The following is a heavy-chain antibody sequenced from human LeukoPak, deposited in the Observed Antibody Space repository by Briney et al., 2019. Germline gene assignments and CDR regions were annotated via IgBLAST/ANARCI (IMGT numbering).Heavy chain of an antibody. J-gene: IGHJ1*01. Sequence: ASVKVSFKASGYTFTGYYIHWVRQAPGQGLEWMGWINPNSGGTNYVQKFQGRVSMTRDTSISTAYMELSRLRSDDTAVYYCARSTSSNSYEYFEYWGQGTLVTVSS. V-gene: IGHV1-2*02. CDR1: GYTFTGYY. D-gene: IGHD6-13*01. CDR2: INPNSGGT. CDR3: ARSTSSNSYEYFEY.